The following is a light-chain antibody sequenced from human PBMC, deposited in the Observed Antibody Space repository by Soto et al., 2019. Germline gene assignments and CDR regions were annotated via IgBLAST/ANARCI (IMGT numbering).Light chain of an antibody. Sequence: QSALTQPASVSGSPGQSITISCTGSNNDVGAYNYVSWYQQHPGKAPKTMIYDVSNRPSGVSNRFSGSKSGNTASLTISGLQAEAEADYYCSSYTRSSPVVFGGGTKLTVL. CDR1: NNDVGAYNY. CDR2: DVS. V-gene: IGLV2-14*03. J-gene: IGLJ3*02. CDR3: SSYTRSSPVV.